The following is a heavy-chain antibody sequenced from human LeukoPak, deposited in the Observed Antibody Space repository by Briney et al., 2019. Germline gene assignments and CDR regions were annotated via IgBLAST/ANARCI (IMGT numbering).Heavy chain of an antibody. CDR1: GYTFTSYG. D-gene: IGHD2-2*01. V-gene: IGHV1-18*01. CDR3: ARVSDCSSTSCYGLFDY. Sequence: ASVKVSCKASGYTFTSYGISWVRQAPGQGLEWMGWISAYNGNTNYAQKLQGRVTMTTDTSTSTAYVELRSLRSDDTAVYYCARVSDCSSTSCYGLFDYWGQGTLVTVSS. CDR2: ISAYNGNT. J-gene: IGHJ4*02.